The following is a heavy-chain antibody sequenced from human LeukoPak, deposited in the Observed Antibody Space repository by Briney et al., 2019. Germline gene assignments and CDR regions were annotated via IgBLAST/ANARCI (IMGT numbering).Heavy chain of an antibody. J-gene: IGHJ3*02. CDR1: GFTFSSYW. D-gene: IGHD1-26*01. Sequence: PGGSLRLSCAASGFTFSSYWMHWVRQAPGKGLEWVSYISTSSTSKYYADSVQGRFTISRDNAKNSLYLQMNSLRDEDTAVYYCARDFSTWEHGAFDIWGQGTMVTVSS. CDR3: ARDFSTWEHGAFDI. V-gene: IGHV3-48*02. CDR2: ISTSSTSK.